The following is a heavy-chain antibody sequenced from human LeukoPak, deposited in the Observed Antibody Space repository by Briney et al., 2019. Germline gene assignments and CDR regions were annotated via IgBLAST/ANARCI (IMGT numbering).Heavy chain of an antibody. J-gene: IGHJ4*02. CDR1: GFTVSDNY. D-gene: IGHD2-8*02. CDR2: VYSGDNT. V-gene: IGHV3-53*01. CDR3: ARDRQPGTSASRFDY. Sequence: GGSLRLSCAASGFTVSDNYMSWVRQAPGKGLEWVSVVYSGDNTFYADSEKGRFTISRDNSKNTLYLQMNSLRGEDTAVYYCARDRQPGTSASRFDYWGQGTLVTVSS.